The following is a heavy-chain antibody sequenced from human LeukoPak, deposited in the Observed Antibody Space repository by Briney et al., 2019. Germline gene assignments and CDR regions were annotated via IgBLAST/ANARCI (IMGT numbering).Heavy chain of an antibody. J-gene: IGHJ5*02. CDR3: ARERITMVRGVSQNWFAP. CDR2: INPSGGST. CDR1: GYTFTSYY. Sequence: ASVKVSCKASGYTFTSYYMHWVRQAPGQGLEWMGIINPSGGSTSYAQKFQGRVTMTRDTSTSTVYMELSSLRSEDTAVYYCARERITMVRGVSQNWFAPWGQGTLVTVSS. D-gene: IGHD3-10*01. V-gene: IGHV1-46*01.